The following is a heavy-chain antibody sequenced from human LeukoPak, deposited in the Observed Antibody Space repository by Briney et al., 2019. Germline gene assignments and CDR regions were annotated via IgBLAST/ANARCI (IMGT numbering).Heavy chain of an antibody. V-gene: IGHV4-59*08. CDR1: GGSISSYY. J-gene: IGHJ4*02. D-gene: IGHD3-22*01. Sequence: PSETLSHTCTVSGGSISSYYWSWIRQPPGKGLEWIGYIYYSGSTNYNPSLKSRVTISVDTSKNQFSLKLSSVTAADTAVYYCARRAYYYDSSGYRFDYWGQGTLVTVSS. CDR3: ARRAYYYDSSGYRFDY. CDR2: IYYSGST.